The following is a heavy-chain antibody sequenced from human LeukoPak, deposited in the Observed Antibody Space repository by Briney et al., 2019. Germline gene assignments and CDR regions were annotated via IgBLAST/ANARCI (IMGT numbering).Heavy chain of an antibody. J-gene: IGHJ4*02. CDR2: IRGSGGST. CDR3: AKDGLETAAGRFDY. Sequence: GGSLRLFCAASGFTFSSYAMSWVRQAPGKGLEWVSAIRGSGGSTHYADSVKGRFTISRDNSKNTLYLQMNSLRAEDTAVYYCAKDGLETAAGRFDYWGQGTLVTVSS. CDR1: GFTFSSYA. V-gene: IGHV3-23*01. D-gene: IGHD6-13*01.